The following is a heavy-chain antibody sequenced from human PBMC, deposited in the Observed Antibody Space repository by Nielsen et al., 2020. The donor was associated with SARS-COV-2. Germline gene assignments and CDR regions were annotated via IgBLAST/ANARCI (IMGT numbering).Heavy chain of an antibody. CDR1: GFTFDDYG. D-gene: IGHD3-10*01. CDR2: INWNGGST. V-gene: IGHV3-20*01. Sequence: GESLKISCAASGFTFDDYGMSWVRQAPGKGLEWVSGINWNGGSTGYADSVKGRFTISRDNAKNSLYLQMNSLRAEDTALYHCASGWFGDPLGYFDYWGQGTLVTVSS. J-gene: IGHJ4*02. CDR3: ASGWFGDPLGYFDY.